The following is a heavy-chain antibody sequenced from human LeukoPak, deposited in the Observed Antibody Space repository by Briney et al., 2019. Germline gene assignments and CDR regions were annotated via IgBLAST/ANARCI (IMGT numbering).Heavy chain of an antibody. J-gene: IGHJ3*02. Sequence: GGSLRLSCAASGFTLSKFWMSWVRQAPGKGLEWVADLNQDGNEKYYVDSVKGRFTISGDNAKNSVYLQMNSLRVEDTAVYYCARDKTSMVRGVMGFGAFDIWGQGTAVTVSS. CDR3: ARDKTSMVRGVMGFGAFDI. CDR2: LNQDGNEK. CDR1: GFTLSKFW. D-gene: IGHD3-10*01. V-gene: IGHV3-7*04.